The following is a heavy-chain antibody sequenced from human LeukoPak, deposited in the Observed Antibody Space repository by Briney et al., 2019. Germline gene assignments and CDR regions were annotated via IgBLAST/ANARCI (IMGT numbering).Heavy chain of an antibody. V-gene: IGHV3-11*06. D-gene: IGHD5-12*01. Sequence: GGSLRLSCAASGFTISDYYMSWIRQAPGKGLEWVSYISSSSSYTNYADSVKGRFTISRDNAKNSLYLQMNSLRAEDTAVYYCARSYSGYDWPATFDYWGQGTLVTVSS. J-gene: IGHJ4*02. CDR2: ISSSSSYT. CDR3: ARSYSGYDWPATFDY. CDR1: GFTISDYY.